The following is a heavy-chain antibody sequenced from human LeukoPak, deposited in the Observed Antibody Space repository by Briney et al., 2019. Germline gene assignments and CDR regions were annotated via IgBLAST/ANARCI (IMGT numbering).Heavy chain of an antibody. CDR1: GFTFSSYS. Sequence: PGGSLRLSCAASGFTFSSYSMHWVRQAPGKGLEWVAVIWYDGSNKYYADSVKGRFTISRDNSKNTLYLQMNSLRAEDTAVYYCARDSSKAPLDYWGQGTLVTVSS. J-gene: IGHJ4*02. V-gene: IGHV3-33*08. CDR3: ARDSSKAPLDY. D-gene: IGHD6-6*01. CDR2: IWYDGSNK.